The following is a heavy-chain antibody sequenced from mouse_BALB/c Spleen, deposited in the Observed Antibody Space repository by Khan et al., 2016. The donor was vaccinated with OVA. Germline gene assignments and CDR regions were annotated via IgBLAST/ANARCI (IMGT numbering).Heavy chain of an antibody. D-gene: IGHD1-1*01. CDR3: ATAYFLGYYFAY. J-gene: IGHJ2*01. CDR2: ISSDSNTI. Sequence: EVELVESGGGLVQSGGSRKLSCAASGFTFTSYGMHWIRQAPEKGLEWVAYISSDSNTIYYADTVKGRFTISRDNPKNTLFLQMTSLRSGDTAMSFCATAYFLGYYFAYWGQGTTLTVSS. CDR1: GFTFTSYG. V-gene: IGHV5-17*02.